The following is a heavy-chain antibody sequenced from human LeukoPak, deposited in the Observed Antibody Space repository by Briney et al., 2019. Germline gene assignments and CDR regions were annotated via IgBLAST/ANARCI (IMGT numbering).Heavy chain of an antibody. D-gene: IGHD6-13*01. CDR3: ARDPSSSWPGDTRYYFDY. J-gene: IGHJ4*02. CDR1: GFTFSSYA. V-gene: IGHV3-23*01. CDR2: ISGSGGST. Sequence: GGSLRLSCAASGFTFSSYAMSWVRQAPGKGLEWVSAISGSGGSTYYADSVKGRFTISRDNSKNSLYLQMNSLRAEDTAVYYCARDPSSSWPGDTRYYFDYWGQGTLVTVSS.